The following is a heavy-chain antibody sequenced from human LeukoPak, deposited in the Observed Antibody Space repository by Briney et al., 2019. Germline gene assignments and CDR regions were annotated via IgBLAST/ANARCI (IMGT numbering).Heavy chain of an antibody. D-gene: IGHD1-14*01. V-gene: IGHV1-8*01. CDR3: ARSHQYAGSSRLGY. J-gene: IGHJ4*02. CDR1: GYTFTSYD. Sequence: GASVKVSCKASGYTFTSYDINWVRQATGQGLEWMGWMNPNSGNTGYAQKFQGRVTMTRNTSISTAYMELSSLRSEDTAVYYCARSHQYAGSSRLGYWGQGTLVTVSS. CDR2: MNPNSGNT.